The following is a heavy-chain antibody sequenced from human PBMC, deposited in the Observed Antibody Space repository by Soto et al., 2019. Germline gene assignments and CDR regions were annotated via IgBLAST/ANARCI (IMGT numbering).Heavy chain of an antibody. J-gene: IGHJ6*02. V-gene: IGHV1-18*01. CDR1: GYTFTSYG. CDR3: ARVGVGAYYYYGMDV. CDR2: ISAYNGNT. Sequence: ASVKVSCKASGYTFTSYGISWVRQAPGQGLEWMGWISAYNGNTNYAQKLQGRVTMTTDTSTSTAYMELRSLRSDDTAVYYCARVGVGAYYYYGMDVWGQGTTVTVSS. D-gene: IGHD4-17*01.